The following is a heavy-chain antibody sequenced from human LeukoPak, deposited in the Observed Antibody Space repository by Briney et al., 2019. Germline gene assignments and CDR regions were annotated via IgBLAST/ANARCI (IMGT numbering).Heavy chain of an antibody. CDR3: ARDRSTMVRGVIAY. CDR2: ISDNGAVT. V-gene: IGHV3-23*01. Sequence: GGSLRLSCAASGFSFSMYSMSWIRQAPGKGLEWVSVISDNGAVTFYADSVKGRFTISRDNSKNTLYLQMNSLRAEDTAVYYCARDRSTMVRGVIAYWGQGTLVTVSS. D-gene: IGHD3-10*01. J-gene: IGHJ4*02. CDR1: GFSFSMYS.